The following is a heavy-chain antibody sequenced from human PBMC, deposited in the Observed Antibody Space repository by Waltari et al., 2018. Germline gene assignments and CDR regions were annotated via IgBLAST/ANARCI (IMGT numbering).Heavy chain of an antibody. V-gene: IGHV4-61*09. CDR2: IDSSGST. CDR1: GASVGSGNYF. J-gene: IGHJ5*01. CDR3: ARDPWFDS. Sequence: QVQLQESGPGLVKPSQTLSLTCTVSGASVGSGNYFWTWIRQPAGKGLEWIGHIDSSGSTTYNSSLKSRAIISLDTSKNQFSLTLNSVTAADMAVYFCARDPWFDSWGQGTLVIVSS.